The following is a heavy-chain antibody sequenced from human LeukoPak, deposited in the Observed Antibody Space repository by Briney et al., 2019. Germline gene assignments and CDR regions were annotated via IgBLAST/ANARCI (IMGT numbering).Heavy chain of an antibody. D-gene: IGHD3-3*01. CDR3: ATGKSDFGVVIALEWFDP. Sequence: GASVKVSCKVSGYTLTELSMHWVRQAPGKGLEWMGGFDPEDGETIYAQKFQGRVTMTEDTSTDTAYMELSSLRSEDTAVYYCATGKSDFGVVIALEWFDPWDQGTLVTVSS. CDR2: FDPEDGET. J-gene: IGHJ5*02. V-gene: IGHV1-24*01. CDR1: GYTLTELS.